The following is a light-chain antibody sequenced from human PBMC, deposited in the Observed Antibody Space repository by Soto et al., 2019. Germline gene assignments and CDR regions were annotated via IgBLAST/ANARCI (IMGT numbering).Light chain of an antibody. V-gene: IGKV1-39*01. J-gene: IGKJ4*01. Sequence: IQVTQPPSSLSASVGDRVTITCRASQSISSYLNWYQQKPGKAPKLLIYAASSLQSGVPSRFSGSGSGTDFTLTISSLQPEDFATYYCQQSYSTPLTFGGGTKV. CDR2: AAS. CDR1: QSISSY. CDR3: QQSYSTPLT.